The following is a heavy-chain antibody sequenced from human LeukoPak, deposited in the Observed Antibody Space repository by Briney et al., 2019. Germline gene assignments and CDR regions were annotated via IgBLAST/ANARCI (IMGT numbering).Heavy chain of an antibody. CDR1: GYIFTSYD. CDR3: ARDDAQYYYGMDV. V-gene: IGHV1-8*01. Sequence: ASVQVSCKASGYIFTSYDINWVRPPTGQGLEWMGWMNPNSGNTGYAQKFQGRVTMTRNTSIRTAYMELSSLRSEDTAVYYCARDDAQYYYGMDVWGQGTTVTVSS. CDR2: MNPNSGNT. J-gene: IGHJ6*02.